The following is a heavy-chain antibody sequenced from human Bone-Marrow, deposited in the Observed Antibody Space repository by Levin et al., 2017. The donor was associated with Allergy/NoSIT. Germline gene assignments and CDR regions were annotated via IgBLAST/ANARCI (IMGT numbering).Heavy chain of an antibody. CDR3: ARESVVPAATHRDWFDP. CDR1: GGTFSSYA. D-gene: IGHD2-2*01. J-gene: IGHJ5*02. V-gene: IGHV1-69*01. CDR2: IIPIFGTA. Sequence: KISCKASGGTFSSYAISWVRQAPGQGLEWMGGIIPIFGTANYAQKFQGRVTITADESTSTAYMELSSLRSEDTAVYYCARESVVPAATHRDWFDPWGQGTLVTVSS.